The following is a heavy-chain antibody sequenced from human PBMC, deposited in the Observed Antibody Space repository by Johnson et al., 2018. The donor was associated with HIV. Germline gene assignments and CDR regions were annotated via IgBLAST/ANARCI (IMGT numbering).Heavy chain of an antibody. CDR2: INWNGGRT. CDR1: GFTFDDYG. Sequence: MQLVESGGGVVRPGGSLRLSCAASGFTFDDYGMSWVRQAPGKGLEWVSGINWNGGRTGYADSVKGRFNISRDNAKNSLYLQMNSLRAEDTALYYCARELGYCSGGSCHDAFDIWGQGTMVTVSS. D-gene: IGHD2-15*01. V-gene: IGHV3-20*04. CDR3: ARELGYCSGGSCHDAFDI. J-gene: IGHJ3*02.